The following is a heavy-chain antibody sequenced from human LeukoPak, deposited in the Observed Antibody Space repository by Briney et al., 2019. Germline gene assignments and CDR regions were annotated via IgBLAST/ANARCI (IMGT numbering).Heavy chain of an antibody. Sequence: AASVKVSCKASGYTFTSYCISWVRQAPGQGLEWMGWISAYNGNTNYAQKLQGRVTMTTDTSTSTAYMELRSLRSDDTAVYYCASSYQRQYYHYYYYMDVWGKGTTVTVSS. CDR3: ASSYQRQYYHYYYYMDV. CDR2: ISAYNGNT. D-gene: IGHD2-2*01. V-gene: IGHV1-18*01. J-gene: IGHJ6*03. CDR1: GYTFTSYC.